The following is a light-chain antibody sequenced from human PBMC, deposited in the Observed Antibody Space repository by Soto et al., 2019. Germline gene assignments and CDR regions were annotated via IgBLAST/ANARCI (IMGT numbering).Light chain of an antibody. J-gene: IGLJ1*01. CDR3: GTWDNLSAGGI. Sequence: QSVVRRVASVSGAPGKTGTIACSGSRSNIGSNYVSWYQQIPGAAPKVLIYDNDKRPSGIPDRFSGSKSGTSATLRITGLQTGDEADYYCGTWDNLSAGGIFGTGTKVTVL. CDR2: DND. CDR1: RSNIGSNY. V-gene: IGLV1-51*01.